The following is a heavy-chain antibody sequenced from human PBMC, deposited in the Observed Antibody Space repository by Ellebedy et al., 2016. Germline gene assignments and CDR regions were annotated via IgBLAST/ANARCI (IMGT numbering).Heavy chain of an antibody. D-gene: IGHD2-15*01. Sequence: SVKVSCXASGGTFSSYAISWVRQAPGQGLEWMGGIIPIFGTANYAQKFQGRVTITADESTSTAYMELSSLRSEDTAVYYCARGSLAAAIPLWFNPWGQGTLVTVSS. CDR2: IIPIFGTA. CDR3: ARGSLAAAIPLWFNP. V-gene: IGHV1-69*13. CDR1: GGTFSSYA. J-gene: IGHJ5*02.